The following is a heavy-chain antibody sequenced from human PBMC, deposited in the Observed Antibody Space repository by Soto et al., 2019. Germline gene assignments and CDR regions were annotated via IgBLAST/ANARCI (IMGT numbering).Heavy chain of an antibody. D-gene: IGHD2-21*02. CDR1: GGAISSDNYF. Sequence: QVQLQESGPGLVKPSQTLSLTCTVSGGAISSDNYFWSWIRQPPGKGLEWLAYIHHTGPTFYNPSLESRLTISVDTPKNQFSLKLTSVTAADTAVYYCAREVDTVTVSDAFDIWGQGTMVTVSS. CDR2: IHHTGPT. V-gene: IGHV4-30-4*08. CDR3: AREVDTVTVSDAFDI. J-gene: IGHJ3*02.